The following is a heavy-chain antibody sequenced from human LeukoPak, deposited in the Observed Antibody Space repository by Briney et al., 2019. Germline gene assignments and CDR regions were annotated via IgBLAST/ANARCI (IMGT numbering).Heavy chain of an antibody. Sequence: GGSLRLSCAASGFTFSSYAMSWVRQAPGKGLEWVSGISSSGGSTVYADSVKGRFTISRDNFRNTVFLQMNSLRAEDTAVYYCARKTSGSYGYFDYWGQGTLVTVSS. D-gene: IGHD1-26*01. CDR2: ISSSGGST. CDR1: GFTFSSYA. CDR3: ARKTSGSYGYFDY. J-gene: IGHJ4*02. V-gene: IGHV3-23*01.